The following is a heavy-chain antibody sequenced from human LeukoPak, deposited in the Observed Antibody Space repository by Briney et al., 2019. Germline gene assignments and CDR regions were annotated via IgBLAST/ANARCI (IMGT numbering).Heavy chain of an antibody. Sequence: ASVKVSCKASGYTFTSYGISWVRQAPGQGLEWMGWISAYNDNTNYAQKLQGRVTMTTDTSTSTAYMELRSLRSDDTAVYYCTRDRPYYDFWSGSFDYWGQGTLVTVSP. V-gene: IGHV1-18*01. CDR2: ISAYNDNT. D-gene: IGHD3-3*01. J-gene: IGHJ4*02. CDR1: GYTFTSYG. CDR3: TRDRPYYDFWSGSFDY.